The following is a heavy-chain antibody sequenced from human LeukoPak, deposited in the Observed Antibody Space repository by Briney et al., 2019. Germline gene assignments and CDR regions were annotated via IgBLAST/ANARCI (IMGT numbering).Heavy chain of an antibody. V-gene: IGHV1-46*01. Sequence: ASVKVSCKASGYTFTSFYMHWVRQAPGQGLEWMGIINPSGGSTSYAQKFQGRVTMTRDTSTSTVYMELSSLRSEDTAVYYCARDSSGWTEDYYYMDVWGKGTTVTISS. CDR1: GYTFTSFY. J-gene: IGHJ6*03. CDR3: ARDSSGWTEDYYYMDV. D-gene: IGHD6-19*01. CDR2: INPSGGST.